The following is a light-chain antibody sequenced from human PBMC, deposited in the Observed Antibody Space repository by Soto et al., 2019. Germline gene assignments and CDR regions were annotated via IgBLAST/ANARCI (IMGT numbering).Light chain of an antibody. V-gene: IGKV3-15*01. CDR3: QQYNNWPRL. J-gene: IGKJ4*02. CDR1: QNVNSN. CDR2: GGS. Sequence: EIVMTQSPATLSVSPGERATLSCRASQNVNSNFAWYQQKPGQAPRFLIYGGSARAPGIPARFRGSGSGTGFILPISCLQSEDFEVYYCQQYNNWPRLFGGGTKVQI.